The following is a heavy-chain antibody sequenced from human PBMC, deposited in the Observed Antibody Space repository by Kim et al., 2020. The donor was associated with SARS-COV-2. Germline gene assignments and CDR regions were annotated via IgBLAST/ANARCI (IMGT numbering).Heavy chain of an antibody. J-gene: IGHJ6*02. V-gene: IGHV4-31*03. CDR1: GGSISSGGYY. CDR2: IYYSGST. CDR3: AREVVVPAYYYYGMDV. Sequence: SETLSLTCTVSGGSISSGGYYWSWIRQHPGKGLEWIGYIYYSGSTYYNPSLKSRGTISVDTSKNQFSLKLSSVTAADTAVYYCAREVVVPAYYYYGMDVWGQGTTVTVSS. D-gene: IGHD2-2*01.